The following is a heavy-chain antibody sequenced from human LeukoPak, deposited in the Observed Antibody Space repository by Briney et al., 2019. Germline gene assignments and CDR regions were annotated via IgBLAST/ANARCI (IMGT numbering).Heavy chain of an antibody. CDR2: INHSGST. D-gene: IGHD3-3*01. CDR3: ARVKRFLEWLLYYGMDV. V-gene: IGHV4-39*07. J-gene: IGHJ6*02. CDR1: GGSISSGGYY. Sequence: SETLFLTCTVSGGSISSGGYYWSWIRQHPGKGLEWIGEINHSGSTNYNPSLKSRVTISVDTSKNQFSLKLSSVTAADTAVYYCARVKRFLEWLLYYGMDVWGQGTTVTVSS.